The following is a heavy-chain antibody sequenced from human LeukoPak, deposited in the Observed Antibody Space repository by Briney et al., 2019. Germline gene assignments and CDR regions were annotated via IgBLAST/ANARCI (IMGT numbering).Heavy chain of an antibody. CDR1: GFTFSSYG. D-gene: IGHD6-19*01. CDR3: ARNQWLGYAFDI. Sequence: GGSLRLSCAASGFTFSSYGMSWVRQAPGKGLEWVSAISGSGGSTYYADSVKGRFTISRDNSKNTLYLQMNSLRAEDTAVYYCARNQWLGYAFDIWGQGTMVTVSS. CDR2: ISGSGGST. J-gene: IGHJ3*02. V-gene: IGHV3-23*01.